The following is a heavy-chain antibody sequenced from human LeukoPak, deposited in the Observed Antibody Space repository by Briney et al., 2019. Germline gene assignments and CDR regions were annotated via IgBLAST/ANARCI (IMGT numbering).Heavy chain of an antibody. D-gene: IGHD3-3*01. V-gene: IGHV4-61*01. CDR3: ARGDFWSGYTNWFDP. CDR2: IYYSGST. J-gene: IGHJ5*02. CDR1: GGSVSSGSYY. Sequence: SETLSLTCTVSGGSVSSGSYYWSWIRQPPGKGLEWIGCIYYSGSTNYNPSLKSRVTISVVTSKNQFSLKLSSVTAADTAVYYCARGDFWSGYTNWFDPWGQGTLVTVSS.